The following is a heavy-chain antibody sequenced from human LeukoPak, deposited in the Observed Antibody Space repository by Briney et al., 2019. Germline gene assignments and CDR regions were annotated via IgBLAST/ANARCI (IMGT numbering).Heavy chain of an antibody. CDR1: GFTVRSNY. Sequence: GGSLRLSCAASGFTVRSNYMSWVRQAPGKGLEWVSVIYSGGSTYYADSVKGRFTISRDNSKNTLYLQMNSLRAEDTAVYYCATRNLYYDFDYWGQGTLVTVSS. V-gene: IGHV3-66*01. CDR3: ATRNLYYDFDY. J-gene: IGHJ4*02. CDR2: IYSGGST. D-gene: IGHD3-3*01.